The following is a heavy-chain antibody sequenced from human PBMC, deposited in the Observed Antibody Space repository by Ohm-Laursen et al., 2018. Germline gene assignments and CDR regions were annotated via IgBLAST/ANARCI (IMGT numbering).Heavy chain of an antibody. Sequence: SDTLSLTCTVSGGSISSSSYYWGWIRQPPGKGLEWIGSIYYSGSTYYNPSLKSRVTISVDTSKNQFSLKLSSVTAADTAVYYCARYGDWYYFDYWGQGTLVTVSS. CDR3: ARYGDWYYFDY. V-gene: IGHV4-39*01. CDR1: GGSISSSSYY. J-gene: IGHJ4*02. CDR2: IYYSGST. D-gene: IGHD4-17*01.